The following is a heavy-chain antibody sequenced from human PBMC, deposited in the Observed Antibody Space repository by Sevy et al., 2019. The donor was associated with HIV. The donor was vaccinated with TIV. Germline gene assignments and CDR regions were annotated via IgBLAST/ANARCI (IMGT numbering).Heavy chain of an antibody. CDR2: ISSISNYI. V-gene: IGHV3-21*01. Sequence: GGSLRLSCAASGFTFSSSSMNWVRQAPGKGLEWVSSISSISNYIYYADSVKGRFTISRDNAKNSLYLQMSSLGAEDTAVYYCARDAREGSGQFHDGFDVWGQGTLVTVSS. J-gene: IGHJ3*01. CDR1: GFTFSSSS. D-gene: IGHD3-3*01. CDR3: ARDAREGSGQFHDGFDV.